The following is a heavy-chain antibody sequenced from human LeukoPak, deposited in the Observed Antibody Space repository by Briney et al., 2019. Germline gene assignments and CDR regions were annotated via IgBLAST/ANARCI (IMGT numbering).Heavy chain of an antibody. J-gene: IGHJ4*02. V-gene: IGHV1-3*01. Sequence: ASVKVSCRVSGYTFSSFTMHWLRQAPGQRLEWMGWISAGNGNTKYSQRFQGRVTITRDTSASTAYMELTSLRSGDTAVYYCAGGGTDYDYVWGSFHFDYWGQGTLVTVSS. D-gene: IGHD3-16*01. CDR1: GYTFSSFT. CDR2: ISAGNGNT. CDR3: AGGGTDYDYVWGSFHFDY.